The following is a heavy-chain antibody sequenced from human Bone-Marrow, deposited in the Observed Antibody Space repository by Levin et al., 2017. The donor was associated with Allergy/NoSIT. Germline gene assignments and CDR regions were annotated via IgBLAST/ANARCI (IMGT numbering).Heavy chain of an antibody. CDR2: IWYDGSNK. D-gene: IGHD6-19*01. V-gene: IGHV3-33*01. CDR3: ARDSTSSGWYKGADY. Sequence: PGGSLRLSCAASGFTFSSYGMHWVRQAPGKGLEWVAVIWYDGSNKYYADSVKGRFTISRDNSKNTLYLQMNSLRAEDTAVYYCARDSTSSGWYKGADYWGQGTLVTVSS. CDR1: GFTFSSYG. J-gene: IGHJ4*02.